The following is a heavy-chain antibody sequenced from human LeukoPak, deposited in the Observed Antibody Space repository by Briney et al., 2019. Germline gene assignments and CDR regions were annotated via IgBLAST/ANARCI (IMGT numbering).Heavy chain of an antibody. Sequence: GGSLRLSCAASGLTFSSYGMHWVRQAPGKGLEWVAFIRYDGSNKYYADSVKGRFTISRDNSKNTLYLQMNSLRAEDTAVYYCAKGSVAPAAMGVPAFDIWGQGTMVTVSS. CDR2: IRYDGSNK. V-gene: IGHV3-30*02. CDR1: GLTFSSYG. CDR3: AKGSVAPAAMGVPAFDI. D-gene: IGHD2-2*01. J-gene: IGHJ3*02.